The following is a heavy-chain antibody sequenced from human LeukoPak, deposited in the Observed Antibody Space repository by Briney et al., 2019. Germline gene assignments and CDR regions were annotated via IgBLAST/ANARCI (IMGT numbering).Heavy chain of an antibody. D-gene: IGHD6-19*01. Sequence: PSETLSLTCAVYGGSFSGYYWSWIRQPPGKGLEWIGEINHSGSTNYNPSLKSRVTISVDTSKNQFSLKLSSVTAADTAVYYCARHLSGWYEDYFDYWGQGTLVTVSS. J-gene: IGHJ4*02. CDR3: ARHLSGWYEDYFDY. V-gene: IGHV4-34*01. CDR2: INHSGST. CDR1: GGSFSGYY.